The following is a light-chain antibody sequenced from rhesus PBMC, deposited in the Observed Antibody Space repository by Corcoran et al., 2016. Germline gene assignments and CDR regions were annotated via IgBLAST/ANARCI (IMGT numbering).Light chain of an antibody. V-gene: IGKV1-74*01. CDR3: QRCYGTPLT. CDR1: ENVNND. CDR2: KAS. Sequence: DIQMTQSPSSLSASVGDRVTITCRASENVNNDLNWYQQKTGKAPKLLLYKASTLQSGVPSRLSGSGSWTDYTFPISSLQPEDVATYYCQRCYGTPLTFGEGTKVEIK. J-gene: IGKJ4*01.